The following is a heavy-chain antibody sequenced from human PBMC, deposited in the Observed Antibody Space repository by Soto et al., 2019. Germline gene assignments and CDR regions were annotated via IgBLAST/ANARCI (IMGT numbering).Heavy chain of an antibody. CDR1: GFTVTTNS. CDR3: ARDFSGKNDAFDI. Sequence: EVQFVESGGSLVQPGGSLRLSCAASGFTVTTNSMSWVRQPPGKGLEWVSVVYSGGSTYYADSVKGRFTVSRDNSKNTLYLQMNSLRAEDTAVYYCARDFSGKNDAFDIWGQGTVVTVSS. CDR2: VYSGGST. V-gene: IGHV3-66*01. D-gene: IGHD3-10*01. J-gene: IGHJ3*02.